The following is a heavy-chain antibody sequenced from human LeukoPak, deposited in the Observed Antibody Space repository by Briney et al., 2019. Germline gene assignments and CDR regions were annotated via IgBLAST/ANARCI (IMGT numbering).Heavy chain of an antibody. D-gene: IGHD3-9*01. Sequence: PSETLSLTCAVYGGSFSGYYWSWIRQPPGKGLEWIGEINHSGSTNYNPSLKSRVTISVDTSKNQFSLKLSSATAADTAVYYCAREGGGYFEGWGQGTPVTVSS. J-gene: IGHJ4*02. CDR1: GGSFSGYY. V-gene: IGHV4-34*01. CDR3: AREGGGYFEG. CDR2: INHSGST.